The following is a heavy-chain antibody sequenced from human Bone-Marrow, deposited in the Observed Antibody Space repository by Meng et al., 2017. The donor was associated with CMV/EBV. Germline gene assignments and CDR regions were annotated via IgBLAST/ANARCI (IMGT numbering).Heavy chain of an antibody. CDR3: ARAIYGSGSYYNERGSNDY. CDR2: ISWNSGSI. D-gene: IGHD3-10*01. V-gene: IGHV3-9*01. Sequence: GGSLRLSCAASGFTFDDYAMHWVRQAPGKGLEWVSGISWNSGSIGYADSVKGRFTISRDNAKNSLYLQMNSLRAEDTAVYYCARAIYGSGSYYNERGSNDYWGQGTLVTVSS. J-gene: IGHJ4*02. CDR1: GFTFDDYA.